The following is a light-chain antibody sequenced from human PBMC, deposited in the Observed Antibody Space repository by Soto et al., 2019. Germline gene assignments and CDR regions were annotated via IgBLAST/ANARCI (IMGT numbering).Light chain of an antibody. V-gene: IGLV1-44*01. CDR3: AAWDDSLTGPV. CDR2: NSN. J-gene: IGLJ1*01. CDR1: RSDIGSNF. Sequence: QSVLSQPPSASGTPGQTVIISCSGSRSDIGSNFVNWYQHLPGTAPKLLIYNSNQRPSGVPDRLSGSKSGTSASLAISGLQSEEEADYYCAAWDDSLTGPVFGTGTKLTVL.